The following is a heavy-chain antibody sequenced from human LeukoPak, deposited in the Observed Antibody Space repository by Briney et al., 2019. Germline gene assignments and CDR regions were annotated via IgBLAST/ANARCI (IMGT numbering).Heavy chain of an antibody. CDR3: ARVAGGGDCYSGYYYYYGMDI. V-gene: IGHV3-66*03. Sequence: PGGSLRLSCAASGFTVSSNYMSWVRQAPGKGLEWVSVIYSCGSTYYADSVKGRFTISRDNSKNTLYLQMNSLRAEDTAVYYCARVAGGGDCYSGYYYYYGMDIWGQGTTVTVSS. D-gene: IGHD2-21*02. CDR1: GFTVSSNY. J-gene: IGHJ6*02. CDR2: IYSCGST.